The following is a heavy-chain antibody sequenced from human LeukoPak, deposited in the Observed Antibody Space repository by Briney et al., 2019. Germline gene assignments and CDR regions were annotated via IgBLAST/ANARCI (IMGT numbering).Heavy chain of an antibody. CDR1: GFTFSSYS. V-gene: IGHV3-21*01. J-gene: IGHJ5*02. Sequence: GGSLRLSCAASGFTFSSYSMNWVRQAPGKGLEWVSSISSSSSYIYYADSVKGRFTISRDNAKNSLYLQMNSLRAEDTAVYYCARDPGATLTIDHWGQGTLVTVSS. CDR2: ISSSSSYI. D-gene: IGHD4-17*01. CDR3: ARDPGATLTIDH.